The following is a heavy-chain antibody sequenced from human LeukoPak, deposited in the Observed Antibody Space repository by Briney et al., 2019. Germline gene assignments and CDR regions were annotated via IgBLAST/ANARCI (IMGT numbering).Heavy chain of an antibody. D-gene: IGHD3-16*01. V-gene: IGHV3-48*03. J-gene: IGHJ4*02. CDR2: INTDGATI. CDR1: GFTFSSDE. Sequence: GGSLRLSCAASGFTFSSDEMNWVRQASGKGLQWISYINTDGATIYYADSVKGRFTISRDNAKNSLYLQMNSLRAEDTAVYYCARGYDSWDSWGQGTLVTVSS. CDR3: ARGYDSWDS.